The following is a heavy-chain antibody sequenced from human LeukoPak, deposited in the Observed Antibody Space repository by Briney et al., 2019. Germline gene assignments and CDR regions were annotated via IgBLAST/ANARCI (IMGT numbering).Heavy chain of an antibody. Sequence: PGGSLRLSCAASGFTFSSYGMHWVRQAPGKGLEWVAVISYDGSNKYYADSVKGRFTISRDNSKNTLYLQMNSLRAEDTAVYYCATTEAGPTSYFDYWGQGTLVTVSS. J-gene: IGHJ4*02. CDR1: GFTFSSYG. V-gene: IGHV3-30*03. CDR2: ISYDGSNK. CDR3: ATTEAGPTSYFDY.